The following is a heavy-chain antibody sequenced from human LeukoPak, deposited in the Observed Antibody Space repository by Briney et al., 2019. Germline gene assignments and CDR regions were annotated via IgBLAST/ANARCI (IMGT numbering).Heavy chain of an antibody. J-gene: IGHJ5*02. CDR3: ARHRDFYGSGTYSKMGWFDP. V-gene: IGHV4-39*01. CDR2: IYYTGSA. D-gene: IGHD3-10*01. Sequence: SETLSLTCTVSGGSISSSSYYWGWIRQPPGKGLEWIGYIYYTGSANYNPSLKSRVTISVDTSKNQFSLNLNSVTAADTAVYYCARHRDFYGSGTYSKMGWFDPWGQGTLVTVSS. CDR1: GGSISSSSYY.